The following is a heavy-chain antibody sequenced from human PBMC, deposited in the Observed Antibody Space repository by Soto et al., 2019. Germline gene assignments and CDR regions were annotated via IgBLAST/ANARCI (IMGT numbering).Heavy chain of an antibody. Sequence: QVQLQESGPGLVEPSQTLSLTCTVSGDSISNGYYTWSWIRQPPGKDLEWIGQNYNTANTYSNPSLTSRVPISPDTSKNQFSLKRSSVTAADTAVYYCARGPSGDKVDHWGQGTLVTLSS. CDR2: NYNTANT. D-gene: IGHD3-10*01. V-gene: IGHV4-30-4*01. J-gene: IGHJ4*02. CDR1: GDSISNGYYT. CDR3: ARGPSGDKVDH.